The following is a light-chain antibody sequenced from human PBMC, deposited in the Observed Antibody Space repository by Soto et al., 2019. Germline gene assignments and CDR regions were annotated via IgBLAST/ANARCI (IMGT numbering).Light chain of an antibody. CDR1: QGIGNS. J-gene: IGKJ5*01. CDR3: QKYNTVPAT. V-gene: IGKV1-27*01. CDR2: YAS. Sequence: DLQMTQSPPSLSASVGDRVTITCRASQGIGNSLAWYQQKPGTVPKLLIYYASTLQSGVPSRFSGSGSGTAFSLTISSLQPEDVAAYYCQKYNTVPATFGQGTRLEIK.